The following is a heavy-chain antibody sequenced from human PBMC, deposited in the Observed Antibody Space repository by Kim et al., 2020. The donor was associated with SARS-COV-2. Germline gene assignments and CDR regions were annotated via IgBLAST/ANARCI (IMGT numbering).Heavy chain of an antibody. Sequence: ASVKVSCKASGYTFTSYYMHWVRQAPGQGLEWMGIINPSGGSTSYAQKFQGRVTMTRDTSTSTVYMELNSLRSEDTAVYYCARDIVVVPAAILGFSGMDVWGQGTTVTVSS. CDR1: GYTFTSYY. J-gene: IGHJ6*02. CDR2: INPSGGST. V-gene: IGHV1-46*01. CDR3: ARDIVVVPAAILGFSGMDV. D-gene: IGHD2-2*01.